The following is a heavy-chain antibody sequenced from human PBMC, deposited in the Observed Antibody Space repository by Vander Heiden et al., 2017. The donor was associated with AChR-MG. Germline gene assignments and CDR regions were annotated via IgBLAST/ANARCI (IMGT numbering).Heavy chain of an antibody. Sequence: EVHLLESGGGLVQPGGSLRPSCAASGFTFSAYGLIWVRQAPGKGLEWVSTISGRGISSYYADSVKGRFTISRDNSKNTLYLQLNSLRADDTAVYYCALSSTGGYYWGQGTLVTVSA. CDR1: GFTFSAYG. CDR3: ALSSTGGYY. V-gene: IGHV3-23*01. J-gene: IGHJ4*02. CDR2: ISGRGISS. D-gene: IGHD2-8*02.